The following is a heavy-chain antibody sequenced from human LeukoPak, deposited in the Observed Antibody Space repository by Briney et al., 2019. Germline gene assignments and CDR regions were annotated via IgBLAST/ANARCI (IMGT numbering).Heavy chain of an antibody. V-gene: IGHV4-34*01. J-gene: IGHJ5*02. Sequence: PSETLSLTCAVYGGSFSAYYWSWIRQPPGKGLEWIGTIYYSGSTYYNPSLKSRVTISVDTSKNQFSLKLSSVTAADTAVYYCARAGYYYDSKRKFDPWGQGTLVTVSS. D-gene: IGHD3-22*01. CDR3: ARAGYYYDSKRKFDP. CDR1: GGSFSAYY. CDR2: IYYSGST.